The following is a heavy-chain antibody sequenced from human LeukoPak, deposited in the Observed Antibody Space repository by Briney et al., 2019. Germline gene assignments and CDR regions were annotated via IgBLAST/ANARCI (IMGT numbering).Heavy chain of an antibody. CDR3: ASLPHPTYYFDY. CDR2: ISGSGGST. Sequence: PGGSLRLSCAASGFTFSNDAMGWVHQAPGKGLEWVSAISGSGGSTYYADSVKGRFTISRDNSKNTLYLQMNSLRAEDTAVYYCASLPHPTYYFDYWGQGTLVTVSS. D-gene: IGHD1-1*01. CDR1: GFTFSNDA. V-gene: IGHV3-23*01. J-gene: IGHJ4*02.